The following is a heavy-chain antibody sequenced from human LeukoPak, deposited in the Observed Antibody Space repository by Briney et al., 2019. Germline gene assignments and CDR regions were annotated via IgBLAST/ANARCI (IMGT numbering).Heavy chain of an antibody. CDR2: IHYSGST. Sequence: SETLSLTCTVSGGSISSSSYYWGWLRQPPGKGLEWIGSIHYSGSTSYNSSLKSRVTISVDTSKNQFSLKLSSVTPADTAVYYCARQVYSSSWSYYFDYWGQGTLVTVSS. J-gene: IGHJ4*02. CDR3: ARQVYSSSWSYYFDY. D-gene: IGHD6-13*01. CDR1: GGSISSSSYY. V-gene: IGHV4-61*05.